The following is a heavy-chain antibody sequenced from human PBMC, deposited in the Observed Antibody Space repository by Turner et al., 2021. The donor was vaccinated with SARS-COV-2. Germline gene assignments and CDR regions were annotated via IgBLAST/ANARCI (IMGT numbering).Heavy chain of an antibody. CDR3: AREHYDFWSGYFY. CDR1: GFTLSTYS. CDR2: ISGTTTTI. D-gene: IGHD3-3*01. J-gene: IGHJ4*02. V-gene: IGHV3-48*01. Sequence: EVQLVESGGGLVQPGGSLRLSCAASGFTLSTYSMSWVRQAPGKGPEWVSYISGTTTTIYYADSGKGRFTISRDNAKNSLYLQMNNLRAEDTAMYYWAREHYDFWSGYFYWGQGTLVTVSS.